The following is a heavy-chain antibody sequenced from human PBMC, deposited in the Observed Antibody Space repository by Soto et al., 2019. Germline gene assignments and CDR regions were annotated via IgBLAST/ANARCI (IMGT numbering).Heavy chain of an antibody. CDR1: GGSFSGYY. V-gene: IGHV4-34*01. CDR2: INHSGST. CDR3: ARTIVVVTRHFDY. D-gene: IGHD3-22*01. J-gene: IGHJ4*02. Sequence: SSETLSLTCAVYGGSFSGYYWSWIRQPPGKGLEWIGEINHSGSTNYNPSLKSRVTISVDTSKNQFSLKLSSVTAADTAVYYCARTIVVVTRHFDYWGQGTLVTVSS.